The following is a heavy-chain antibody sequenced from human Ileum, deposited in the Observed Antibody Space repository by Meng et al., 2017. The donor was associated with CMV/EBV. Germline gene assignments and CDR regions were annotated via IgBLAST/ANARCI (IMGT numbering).Heavy chain of an antibody. CDR3: ARDRTVGPTPDGSLGA. D-gene: IGHD1-26*01. Sequence: QRSGPGLAKPSEPLALPLPVSCSSSSTSRDYWGWVRQPTGKALEWIATVHSTGTTYYNPSLKSPVIISIDTSKNQFSLRLTSVTAADTAVYYCARDRTVGPTPDGSLGAWGQGTLVTVSS. CDR2: VHSTGTT. J-gene: IGHJ4*02. V-gene: IGHV4-39*07. CDR1: CSSSSTSRDY.